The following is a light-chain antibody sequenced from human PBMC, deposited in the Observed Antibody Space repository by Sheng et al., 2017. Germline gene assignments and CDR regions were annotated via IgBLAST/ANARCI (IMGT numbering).Light chain of an antibody. CDR2: GNT. J-gene: IGLJ1*01. CDR3: QSYDSGLTGSV. V-gene: IGLV1-40*01. CDR1: SSTYD. Sequence: QSVLTQPPSVSGAPGQTVTISCAGSSSTYDVHWYRQRPGTAPNSSSYGNTNRPFGVPDRFSGSKSGASASLVITGLQAEDEATYYCQSYDSGLTGSVFGTGTKVTV.